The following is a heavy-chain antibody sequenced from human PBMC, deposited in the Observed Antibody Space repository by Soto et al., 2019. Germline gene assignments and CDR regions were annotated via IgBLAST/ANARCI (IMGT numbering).Heavy chain of an antibody. CDR2: IYNSGST. D-gene: IGHD6-13*01. V-gene: IGHV4-59*08. J-gene: IGHJ5*02. CDR3: ARQSGSSWYFWFDP. CDR1: GGSISSYY. Sequence: QVQLQESGPGLVKPSETLSLTCTVSGGSISSYYWSWIWQPPGKGLEWIGYIYNSGSTNYNPSLKSRVTISADTSKNQFSLKLSSVTAADTAVYYCARQSGSSWYFWFDPWGQGTLVTVSS.